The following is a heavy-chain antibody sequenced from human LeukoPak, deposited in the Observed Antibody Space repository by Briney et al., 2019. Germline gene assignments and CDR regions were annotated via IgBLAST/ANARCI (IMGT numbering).Heavy chain of an antibody. Sequence: ASVKVSCKASGYTFIGNYIHWVRQAPGQGLEWLGWINPKNGGTDYAQKFQGRVTMTRDTSITTAYMDLSSLRFDDTAVYYCARVIGGSSADYWGQGTLVTVSS. CDR1: GYTFIGNY. CDR2: INPKNGGT. CDR3: ARVIGGSSADY. D-gene: IGHD2-15*01. V-gene: IGHV1-2*02. J-gene: IGHJ4*02.